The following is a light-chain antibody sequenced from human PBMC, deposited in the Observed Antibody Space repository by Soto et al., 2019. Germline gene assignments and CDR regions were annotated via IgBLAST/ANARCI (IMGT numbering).Light chain of an antibody. V-gene: IGLV2-14*01. CDR3: SSYTISSRSPYV. Sequence: QSALTQPASVSGSPGQSITISCTGTSSDVGGYNYVSWYQQHPGKAPKLMIYDVSNRPSGVSNRFSGSKSGNTASLTISGLQAEDVAVNYSSSYTISSRSPYVSRPGTK. CDR2: DVS. J-gene: IGLJ1*01. CDR1: SSDVGGYNY.